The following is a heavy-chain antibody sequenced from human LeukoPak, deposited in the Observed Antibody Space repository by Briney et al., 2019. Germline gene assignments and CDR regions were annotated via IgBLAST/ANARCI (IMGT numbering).Heavy chain of an antibody. CDR2: IYYSGST. CDR1: GGSISSYY. CDR3: ARSEDNSGYYYFLYY. J-gene: IGHJ4*02. V-gene: IGHV4-59*01. D-gene: IGHD3-22*01. Sequence: SETLSLTCTVSGGSISSYYWSWIRQPPGKGLEWIGYIYYSGSTNYNPSLESRVTISVDTSKKQFSLKLGSVTAADTAVYYCARSEDNSGYYYFLYYWGQGTLVTVSS.